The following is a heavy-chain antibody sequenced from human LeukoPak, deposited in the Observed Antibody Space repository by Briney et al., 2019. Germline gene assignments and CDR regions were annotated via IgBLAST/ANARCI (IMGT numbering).Heavy chain of an antibody. CDR3: AREGRVSGSWSWFDP. V-gene: IGHV3-23*01. D-gene: IGHD3-22*01. J-gene: IGHJ5*02. CDR2: ISGSGGST. CDR1: GFTFSSYS. Sequence: TGGSLRLSCAASGFTFSSYSMNWVRQAPGKGLEWVSAISGSGGSTYYADSVKGRFTISRDNSKNTLYLQMNSLRAEDTAVYYCAREGRVSGSWSWFDPWGQGTLVTVSS.